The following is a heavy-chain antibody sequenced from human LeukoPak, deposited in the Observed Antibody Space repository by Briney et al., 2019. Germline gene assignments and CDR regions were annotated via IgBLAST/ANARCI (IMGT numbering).Heavy chain of an antibody. CDR2: TYSGGST. D-gene: IGHD2-15*01. J-gene: IGHJ6*02. CDR3: ASRDIVVVVAEDYYGMDV. V-gene: IGHV3-66*02. Sequence: QSGGSLRLSCAASAFTVSSNYMGWVRPAPGRGLEWVSVTYSGGSTYYADSVKGRFAISRDNSKNTLYLQMNSLGAEDTAVYYCASRDIVVVVAEDYYGMDVWGQGTTVTVSS. CDR1: AFTVSSNY.